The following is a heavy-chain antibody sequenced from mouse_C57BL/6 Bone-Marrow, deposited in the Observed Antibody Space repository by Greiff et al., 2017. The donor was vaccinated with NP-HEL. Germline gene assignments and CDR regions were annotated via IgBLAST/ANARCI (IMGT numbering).Heavy chain of an antibody. V-gene: IGHV1-81*01. Sequence: QVQLKQSGAELARPGASVKLSCKASGYTFTSYGISWVKQRTGQGLEWIGEIYPRSGNTYYNEKFKGKATLTADKSSSTAYMELRSLTSEDSAVYFCARRGLLWSFDYWGQGTTLTVSS. CDR3: ARRGLLWSFDY. D-gene: IGHD2-1*01. CDR2: IYPRSGNT. J-gene: IGHJ2*01. CDR1: GYTFTSYG.